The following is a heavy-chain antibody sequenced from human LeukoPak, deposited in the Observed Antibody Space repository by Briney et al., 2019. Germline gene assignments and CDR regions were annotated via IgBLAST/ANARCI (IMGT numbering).Heavy chain of an antibody. D-gene: IGHD5-12*01. CDR1: GGTFSSYA. CDR3: ARENGYSGYDYGWFDY. Sequence: ASVKVSCKASGGTFSSYAISWVRQAPGQGLEWMGRINPNSGGTNYAQKFQGRVTMTRDTSISTAYMELSRLRSDDTAVYYCARENGYSGYDYGWFDYWGQGTLVTVSS. V-gene: IGHV1-2*06. CDR2: INPNSGGT. J-gene: IGHJ4*02.